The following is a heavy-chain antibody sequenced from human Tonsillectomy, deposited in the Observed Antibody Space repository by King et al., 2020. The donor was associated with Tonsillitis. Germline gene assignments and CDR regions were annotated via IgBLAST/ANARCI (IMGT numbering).Heavy chain of an antibody. CDR3: ARGGAVAGVDAFDF. J-gene: IGHJ3*01. Sequence: VQLVESGGGLVKPGGSLRLSCAASGFTFSNHYMNWVRQAPGKGLEWVSSISGSSNYIYYADSLEGRFTISRDNAKNSLYLQMNSLRIEDTAVYYCARGGAVAGVDAFDFWGQGTMVTVSS. CDR2: ISGSSNYI. V-gene: IGHV3-21*06. CDR1: GFTFSNHY. D-gene: IGHD6-13*01.